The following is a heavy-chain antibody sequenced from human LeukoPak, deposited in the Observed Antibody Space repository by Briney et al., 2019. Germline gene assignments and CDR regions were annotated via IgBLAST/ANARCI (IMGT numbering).Heavy chain of an antibody. CDR1: GFTFSNYW. Sequence: GGSLRLSCVVSGFTFSNYWMSWVRQAPGKGLEWVANTKQDGSEKYYVDSVKGRFTISRDNAKNSLYLQMNSLRAEDTAVYYCARDRSIASDAFDIWGQGTMVTVSS. J-gene: IGHJ3*02. CDR3: ARDRSIASDAFDI. V-gene: IGHV3-7*01. D-gene: IGHD6-6*01. CDR2: TKQDGSEK.